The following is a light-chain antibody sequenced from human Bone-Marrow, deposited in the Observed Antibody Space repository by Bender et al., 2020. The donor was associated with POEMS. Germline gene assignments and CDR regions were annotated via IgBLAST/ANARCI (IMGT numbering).Light chain of an antibody. Sequence: QSVLTQPPSASGTPGQRVIISCSGSSSNIGSDTVNWYQQLPGTAPKLLIYSSDQRPSGVPDRFSGSKSGTSASLAITGLQAEDEGDYYCQSYDNSLGGWVFGGGTKLTVL. J-gene: IGLJ3*02. CDR1: SSNIGSDT. CDR2: SSD. V-gene: IGLV1-44*01. CDR3: QSYDNSLGGWV.